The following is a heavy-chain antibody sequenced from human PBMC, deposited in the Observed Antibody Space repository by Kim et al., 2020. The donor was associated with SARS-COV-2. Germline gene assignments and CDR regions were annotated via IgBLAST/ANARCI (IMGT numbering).Heavy chain of an antibody. CDR2: ISYEGSKK. CDR1: GFTFNIYG. CDR3: AKQGDIFELNTYYGMDL. Sequence: GGSLRLSCAASGFTFNIYGMHWVRQAPGKGLEWVAFISYEGSKKYYPDSLKGRFTISRDYSKNTLYLQMNSLTAEDTAVYYCAKQGDIFELNTYYGMDLWGQGATGTVSS. D-gene: IGHD3-10*01. J-gene: IGHJ6*02. V-gene: IGHV3-30*18.